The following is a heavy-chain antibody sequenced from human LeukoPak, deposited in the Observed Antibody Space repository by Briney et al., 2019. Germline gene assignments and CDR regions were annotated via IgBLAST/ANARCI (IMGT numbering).Heavy chain of an antibody. CDR2: IRYDGSNK. J-gene: IGHJ5*02. D-gene: IGHD6-13*01. CDR1: GFTFSSYG. V-gene: IGHV3-30*02. Sequence: GGSLRLSCAASGFTFSSYGMHWVRQAPGKGLEWVAFIRYDGSNKYYADSVRGRFTISRDNSKNTLYLQMNSLRTEDTAVYYCARGDKQLVFNRNKGGFDPWGQGTLVTVSS. CDR3: ARGDKQLVFNRNKGGFDP.